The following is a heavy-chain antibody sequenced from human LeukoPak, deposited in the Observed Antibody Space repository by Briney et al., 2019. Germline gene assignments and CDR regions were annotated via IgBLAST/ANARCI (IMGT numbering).Heavy chain of an antibody. CDR1: GFTFSSNS. Sequence: PGGSLRLSCAASGFTFSSNSMNWIRQAPGKGLEWLSYISYDSTTIYYADSVKGRFTISRDNAKNSLYLQMNSLRAEDTAVYYCARGVSQFPVYWGQGTLVTVSS. J-gene: IGHJ4*02. CDR3: ARGVSQFPVY. D-gene: IGHD5-24*01. V-gene: IGHV3-48*01. CDR2: ISYDSTTI.